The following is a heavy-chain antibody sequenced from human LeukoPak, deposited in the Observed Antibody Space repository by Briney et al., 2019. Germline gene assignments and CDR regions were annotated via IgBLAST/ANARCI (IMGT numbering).Heavy chain of an antibody. Sequence: GGSLGLSCAASGFTFSSYSMNWVRQAPGKGLEWVSSISSSSSYIYYADSVKGRFTISRDNAKNSLYLQMNSLRAEDTAVYYCARDRVLDYYDSSGYDYWGQGTLVTVSS. CDR1: GFTFSSYS. D-gene: IGHD3-22*01. J-gene: IGHJ4*02. CDR3: ARDRVLDYYDSSGYDY. V-gene: IGHV3-21*01. CDR2: ISSSSSYI.